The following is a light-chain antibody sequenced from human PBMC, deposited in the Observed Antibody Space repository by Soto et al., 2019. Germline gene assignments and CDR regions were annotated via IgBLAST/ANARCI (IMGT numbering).Light chain of an antibody. CDR3: SSYTSTFTYV. J-gene: IGLJ1*01. Sequence: QSALTQPASVSGSPGQSITISCSGTSSDVGRYNYVSWYQQHPGTAPKLMIYEVSNRPSGVSNRFSGSKSGDTASLTISGLQPEDEADYYCSSYTSTFTYVFGAGTKVTVL. CDR2: EVS. CDR1: SSDVGRYNY. V-gene: IGLV2-14*01.